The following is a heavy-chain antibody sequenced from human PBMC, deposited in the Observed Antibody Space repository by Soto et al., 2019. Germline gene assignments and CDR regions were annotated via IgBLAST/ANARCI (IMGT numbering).Heavy chain of an antibody. CDR1: GFTFNIYA. CDR2: LTGSGINT. V-gene: IGHV3-23*01. J-gene: IGHJ3*01. D-gene: IGHD1-1*01. CDR3: AKKRTTIGLLGGFDF. Sequence: GGSLRLSCAASGFTFNIYAMSWVRQAPGRGLEWVSGLTGSGINTDYADSVRGRFTISRDNSKNTVFLQMNSLRAEDTAIYFCAKKRTTIGLLGGFDFWGRGTMVTVSS.